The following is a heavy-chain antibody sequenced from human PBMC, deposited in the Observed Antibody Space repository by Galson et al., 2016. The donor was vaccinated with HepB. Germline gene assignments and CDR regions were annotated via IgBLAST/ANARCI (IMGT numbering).Heavy chain of an antibody. CDR1: GFIFGDYA. V-gene: IGHV3-49*03. J-gene: IGHJ5*02. CDR2: IKSEAYGGTT. Sequence: SLRLSCATSGFIFGDYAMSWFRQAPGKGLEWVGFIKSEAYGGTTEYAASVKDRFTISRDDSKSIAYLQMNSLKIEDTAMYYCTDGGGIAAAARGLNHWGQGTLVTVSS. CDR3: TDGGGIAAAARGLNH. D-gene: IGHD6-13*01.